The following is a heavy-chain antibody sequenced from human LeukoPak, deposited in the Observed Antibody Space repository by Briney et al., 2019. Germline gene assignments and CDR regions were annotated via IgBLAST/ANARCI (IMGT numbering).Heavy chain of an antibody. J-gene: IGHJ5*02. CDR1: GGSFSGYY. CDR3: ARGSPLRWFDP. CDR2: INHSGST. V-gene: IGHV4-34*01. Sequence: SETLSLTCAVYGGSFSGYYWSWIRQPPGKGLEWIGEINHSGSTNYNPSLKSRVTISVDTSKNQFSLKLSSVTAADTAVYYCARGSPLRWFDPWGQGTPVTVSS.